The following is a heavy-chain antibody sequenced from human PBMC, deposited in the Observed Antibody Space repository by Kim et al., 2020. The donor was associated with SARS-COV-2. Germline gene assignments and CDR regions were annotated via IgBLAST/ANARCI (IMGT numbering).Heavy chain of an antibody. Sequence: SETLSLTCTVSGASLSDYYWNWIRQPAGKGLEWIGRIYTSGNTNYNPSLRSRVTMSIDTSKNQVSLRLTSMTAADTALYDCEGLGAAWGEGTLVTVSS. CDR1: GASLSDYY. CDR2: IYTSGNT. D-gene: IGHD3-16*01. CDR3: EGLGAA. V-gene: IGHV4-4*07. J-gene: IGHJ5*02.